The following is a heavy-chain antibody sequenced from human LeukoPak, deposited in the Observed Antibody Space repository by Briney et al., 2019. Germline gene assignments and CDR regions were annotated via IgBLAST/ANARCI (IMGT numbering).Heavy chain of an antibody. CDR3: ARDRGNGWPYFFDY. J-gene: IGHJ4*02. D-gene: IGHD6-19*01. Sequence: SETLSLTCTVSGVSISSGGQYWSWIRQSPGKGLEWIGYIFYRDSTNYNPSLKSRVTISVDTSKNQFSLNLTSLTAADTAVYYCARDRGNGWPYFFDYWGRGTLVTVSS. V-gene: IGHV4-31*03. CDR2: IFYRDST. CDR1: GVSISSGGQY.